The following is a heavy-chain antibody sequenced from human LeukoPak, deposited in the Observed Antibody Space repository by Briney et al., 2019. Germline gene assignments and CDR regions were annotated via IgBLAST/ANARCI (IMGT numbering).Heavy chain of an antibody. CDR3: ARGGAGPYYYYGMDV. CDR2: IYPGDSDT. V-gene: IGHV5-51*01. D-gene: IGHD6-19*01. J-gene: IGHJ6*02. Sequence: GESLKISCKGSGYSFTSYWIGWVRQMPGKGLEWMGIIYPGDSDTRYSPSFQGQVTISADKSISTAYLQWSSLKASDTAMYYCARGGAGPYYYYGMDVWGQGTTVTVSS. CDR1: GYSFTSYW.